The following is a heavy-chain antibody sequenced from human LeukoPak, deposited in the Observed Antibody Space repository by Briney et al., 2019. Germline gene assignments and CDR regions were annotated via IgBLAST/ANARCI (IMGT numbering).Heavy chain of an antibody. Sequence: GGSLRLSCAASGFTFSSYAMSWVRQAPGKGLEWVSAISGSGGSTYYADSVKGRFTISRDNSKNTLDLKMNSLRAEDTAVYYCAKVGKGYYYDSSGAFDIWGQGTMVTVSS. CDR3: AKVGKGYYYDSSGAFDI. J-gene: IGHJ3*02. CDR2: ISGSGGST. CDR1: GFTFSSYA. V-gene: IGHV3-23*01. D-gene: IGHD3-22*01.